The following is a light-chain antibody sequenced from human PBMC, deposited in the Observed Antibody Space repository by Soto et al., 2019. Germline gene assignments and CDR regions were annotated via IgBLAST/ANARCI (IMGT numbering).Light chain of an antibody. CDR3: PSTDIYTVGPHV. J-gene: IGLJ1*01. Sequence: QPVRTQPPAVSRAPVQRVTISCTRSNSNIGAGYDVNWYQQLPGTALKLVIFSGSSRPSGVPDRFSASKAGTSASLTITGLQTEDVAVNDTPSTDIYTVGPHVVGTGSKV. CDR2: SGS. CDR1: NSNIGAGYD. V-gene: IGLV1-40*01.